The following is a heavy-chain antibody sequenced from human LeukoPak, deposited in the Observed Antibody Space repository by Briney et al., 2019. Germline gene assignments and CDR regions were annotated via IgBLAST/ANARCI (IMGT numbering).Heavy chain of an antibody. Sequence: ASVKVSCKASGYTFTSYGISWVRQAPGQGLEWMGWISAYNGNTNYAQKLQGRVTMTTDTSTSTACMELRSLRSDDAAVYYCARESRAYYDFWSGYFSTPQSDWFDPWGQGTLVTVSS. J-gene: IGHJ5*02. D-gene: IGHD3-3*01. CDR1: GYTFTSYG. V-gene: IGHV1-18*01. CDR2: ISAYNGNT. CDR3: ARESRAYYDFWSGYFSTPQSDWFDP.